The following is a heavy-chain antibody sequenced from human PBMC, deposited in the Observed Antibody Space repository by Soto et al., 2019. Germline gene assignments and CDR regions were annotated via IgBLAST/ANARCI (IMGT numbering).Heavy chain of an antibody. CDR2: INPRDSDA. V-gene: IGHV5-51*01. Sequence: PGESLKISCKGFDYTFAAYWIGWVRQMPGKGLEWMGVINPRDSDAKYSPPFEGQVTISADKSINTAFLQWRSLKASDTAMYYCARPDYTQAVWYHTYDIWGQGTMVTVSS. D-gene: IGHD3-3*01. CDR1: DYTFAAYW. J-gene: IGHJ3*02. CDR3: ARPDYTQAVWYHTYDI.